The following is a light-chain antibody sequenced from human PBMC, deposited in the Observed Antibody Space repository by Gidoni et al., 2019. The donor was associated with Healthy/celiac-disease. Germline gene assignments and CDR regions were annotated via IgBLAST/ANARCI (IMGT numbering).Light chain of an antibody. CDR1: QSVSSSY. J-gene: IGKJ4*01. Sequence: EIVLTQSPGTLSLSPGERATLSCRASQSVSSSYLAWYQQKPGQAPRLLIYGASSRATGIPDRFSGSGSGTDFTLTISRLEPEDVAVYYCQQYGSSRLTFXGXTKVEIK. CDR3: QQYGSSRLT. CDR2: GAS. V-gene: IGKV3-20*01.